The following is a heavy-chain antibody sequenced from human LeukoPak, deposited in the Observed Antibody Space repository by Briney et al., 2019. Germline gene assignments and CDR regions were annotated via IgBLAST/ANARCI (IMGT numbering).Heavy chain of an antibody. J-gene: IGHJ4*02. CDR2: INPSGGST. V-gene: IGHV1-46*01. Sequence: ASVKVSCKASGYTFTSYYMHWVRQAPGQGLEWMGIINPSGGSTSYAQKFQGRVTMTRDMSTSTVYMELSSLRSEDTAVYYCASQLSYDYGDYYFDYWGQGTLVTVSS. CDR3: ASQLSYDYGDYYFDY. D-gene: IGHD4-17*01. CDR1: GYTFTSYY.